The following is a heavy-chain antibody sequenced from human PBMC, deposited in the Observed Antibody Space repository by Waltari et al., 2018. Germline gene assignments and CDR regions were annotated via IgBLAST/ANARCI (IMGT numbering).Heavy chain of an antibody. J-gene: IGHJ4*02. D-gene: IGHD6-19*01. V-gene: IGHV3-9*03. CDR2: ISWNSGSI. CDR3: AKSSGWPQPPDY. Sequence: EVQLVESGGGLVQPGRSLRLSCAASGFTFDDYAMHWVRQAPGKGLECVSGISWNSGSIGYADSVKGRFTISRDNAKNSLYLQMNSLRAEDMALYYCAKSSGWPQPPDYWGQGTLVTVSS. CDR1: GFTFDDYA.